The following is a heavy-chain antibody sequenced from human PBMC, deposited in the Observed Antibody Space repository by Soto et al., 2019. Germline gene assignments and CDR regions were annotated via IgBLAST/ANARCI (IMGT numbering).Heavy chain of an antibody. CDR2: MYNTGST. V-gene: IGHV4-59*01. D-gene: IGHD2-21*02. Sequence: QVQLQESGPGLVKPSETLSLTCTVSGGSIRRYYWRWIRQPPGKGLEWIGYMYNTGSTVYNPPFKSRVTISVDTSKNQFSLKLNSVTAADTAVYDCERDLWGYCGTDCYPLDVWGQGTTVTVSS. J-gene: IGHJ6*02. CDR3: ERDLWGYCGTDCYPLDV. CDR1: GGSIRRYY.